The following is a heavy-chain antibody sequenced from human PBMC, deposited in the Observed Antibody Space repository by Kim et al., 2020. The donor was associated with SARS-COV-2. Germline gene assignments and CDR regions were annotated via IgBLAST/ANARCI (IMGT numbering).Heavy chain of an antibody. J-gene: IGHJ3*02. Sequence: ASVKVSCKASGYTFTSYAMHWVRQAPGQRLEWMGWINAGNGNTKYSQKFQGRVTITRDTSASTAYMELSSLRSEDTAVYYCARDRSIRGIAEDAFDIWGQGTMVTVSS. D-gene: IGHD6-13*01. CDR1: GYTFTSYA. V-gene: IGHV1-3*01. CDR3: ARDRSIRGIAEDAFDI. CDR2: INAGNGNT.